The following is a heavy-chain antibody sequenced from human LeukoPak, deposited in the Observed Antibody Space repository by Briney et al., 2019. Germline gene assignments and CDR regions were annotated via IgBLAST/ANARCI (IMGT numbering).Heavy chain of an antibody. D-gene: IGHD1-14*01. Sequence: GGSLRLSCAASGFTFNNYAMNWVRQAPGKGLEWVSVTSGSGGTTYYADSVKGRFTISRDSSKNTLYLQMNSLRAEDTAVYYCAKVSGGGLYYDGMDVWGQGTTVTVSS. V-gene: IGHV3-23*01. CDR3: AKVSGGGLYYDGMDV. J-gene: IGHJ6*02. CDR1: GFTFNNYA. CDR2: TSGSGGTT.